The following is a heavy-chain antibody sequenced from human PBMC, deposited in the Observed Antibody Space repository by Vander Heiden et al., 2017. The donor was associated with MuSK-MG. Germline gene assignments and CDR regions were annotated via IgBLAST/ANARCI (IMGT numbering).Heavy chain of an antibody. CDR2: IIPIFGTA. CDR3: ARDGKVAGDQPYNWFDP. J-gene: IGHJ5*02. CDR1: GGTFSSYA. D-gene: IGHD2-15*01. Sequence: QVQLVQSGAEVTKPGSSVKVSCKASGGTFSSYAISWVRQAPGQGLEWMGGIIPIFGTANYAQKFQGRVTITADKSTSTAYMELSSLRSEDTAVYYCARDGKVAGDQPYNWFDPWGQGTLVTVSS. V-gene: IGHV1-69*06.